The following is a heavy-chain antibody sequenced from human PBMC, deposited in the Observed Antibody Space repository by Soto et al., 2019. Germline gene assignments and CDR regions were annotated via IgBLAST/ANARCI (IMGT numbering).Heavy chain of an antibody. J-gene: IGHJ6*02. D-gene: IGHD2-15*01. CDR2: IYYSGST. V-gene: IGHV4-39*01. Sequence: SETLSLTCTVSGGSISSSSYYWGWIRQPPGKLLEWIGSIYYSGSTYYNPSLKSRVTISVDTSKNQFSLKLSSVTAADTAVYYCASRNVVVVAATYYYYYGMDVWGQGTTVTVSS. CDR3: ASRNVVVVAATYYYYYGMDV. CDR1: GGSISSSSYY.